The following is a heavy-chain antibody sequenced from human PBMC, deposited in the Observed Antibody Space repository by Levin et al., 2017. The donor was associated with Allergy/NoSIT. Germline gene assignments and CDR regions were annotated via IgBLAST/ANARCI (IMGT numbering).Heavy chain of an antibody. CDR3: ARRVDGGKDVEYFDF. CDR1: GGSITSNGFF. Sequence: SETLSLTCSVSGGSITSNGFFWGWIRQPPGKGLEWIGNLHYTGHTYYNPSLNSRVTMSVDTSWNQFPLKVTSVTAADAAAYYWARRVDGGKDVEYFDFWGQGALVTVSS. J-gene: IGHJ4*02. D-gene: IGHD4-23*01. CDR2: LHYTGHT. V-gene: IGHV4-39*01.